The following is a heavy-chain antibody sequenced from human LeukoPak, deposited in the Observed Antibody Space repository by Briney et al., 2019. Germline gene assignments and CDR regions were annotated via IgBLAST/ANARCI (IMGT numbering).Heavy chain of an antibody. Sequence: SETLSLTCTVSGGSISSGDYYWSWIRQPPGKGLEWIGYIYYSGSTTYTPSLKSRVTISLDTSKNQFSLKLSSVTAADTAVYYCARFKYDFWSGSRSYYFYGMDVWGQGTTVTVSS. J-gene: IGHJ6*02. CDR2: IYYSGST. CDR1: GGSISSGDYY. V-gene: IGHV4-30-4*01. D-gene: IGHD3-3*01. CDR3: ARFKYDFWSGSRSYYFYGMDV.